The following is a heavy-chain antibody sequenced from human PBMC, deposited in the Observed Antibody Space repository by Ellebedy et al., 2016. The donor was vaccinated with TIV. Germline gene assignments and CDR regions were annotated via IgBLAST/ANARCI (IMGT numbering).Heavy chain of an antibody. D-gene: IGHD3-16*01. J-gene: IGHJ3*01. CDR1: RFIFSDYD. CDR2: IWSDGSSK. Sequence: GESLKISCAASRFIFSDYDMHWVRQAPGKGLEWVAVIWSDGSSKYYGDSVQGRFSISRDNSKNTVYLQMNSLTAEDTAFYYCARTTTMTTFGPFDLWGQGTRVTVSS. CDR3: ARTTTMTTFGPFDL. V-gene: IGHV3-33*03.